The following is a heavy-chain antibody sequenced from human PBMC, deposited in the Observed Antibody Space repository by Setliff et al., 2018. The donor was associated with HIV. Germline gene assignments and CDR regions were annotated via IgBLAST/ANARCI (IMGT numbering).Heavy chain of an antibody. CDR2: IGYSGTPI. D-gene: IGHD6-6*01. CDR3: ARRYSSSSTGFDY. CDR1: GFGFSGYF. Sequence: GGSLRLSCAASGFGFSGYFMSWIRQTPRKGLEWISYIGYSGTPIYYADSVKGRFTISRDNAENSLYLQMNSLRAEDTAVYYCARRYSSSSTGFDYWGQGTLVTVSS. V-gene: IGHV3-11*04. J-gene: IGHJ4*01.